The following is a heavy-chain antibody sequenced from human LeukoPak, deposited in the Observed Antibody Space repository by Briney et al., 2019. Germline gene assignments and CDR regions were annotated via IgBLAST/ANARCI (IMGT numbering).Heavy chain of an antibody. Sequence: GGSLRLSCAASGFTVSSNYMSWVRQAPGKGLEWVSVIYSGGSTYYADSVKGRFTISRDNSKNTLYLQMNSLRAEDTAVYYCTTDVDTYYYDSSGYYWGNWFDPWGQGTLVTVSS. CDR1: GFTVSSNY. V-gene: IGHV3-53*01. CDR2: IYSGGST. J-gene: IGHJ5*02. CDR3: TTDVDTYYYDSSGYYWGNWFDP. D-gene: IGHD3-22*01.